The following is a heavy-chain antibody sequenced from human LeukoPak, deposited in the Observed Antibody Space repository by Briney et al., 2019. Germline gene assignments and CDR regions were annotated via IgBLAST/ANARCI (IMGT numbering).Heavy chain of an antibody. J-gene: IGHJ5*02. Sequence: PSETLSLTCSVYGGSLSGYYWSWIRQTPGKGLELIGEINHSGSTTYYPSFKSRVTISVDTSKNQFSLKLSSVTAADTAVYYCANRYSSGWYAFYGPKPFDPWGQGTLVTVSS. CDR2: INHSGST. CDR3: ANRYSSGWYAFYGPKPFDP. CDR1: GGSLSGYY. V-gene: IGHV4-34*01. D-gene: IGHD6-19*01.